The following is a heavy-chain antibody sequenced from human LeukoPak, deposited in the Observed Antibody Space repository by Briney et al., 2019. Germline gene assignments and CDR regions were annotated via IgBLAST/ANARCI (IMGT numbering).Heavy chain of an antibody. CDR1: GYTFTSYY. CDR2: INPSGGST. D-gene: IGHD3-3*01. CDR3: ARHGPTALRFLEWLLPFDY. Sequence: ASVTVSCKASGYTFTSYYMHWVRQAPGQGRQWMGIINPSGGSTSYAQKFQGRLTMTRDTSTSTVYMQLSSLRSEDTAVYYCARHGPTALRFLEWLLPFDYWGQGTLVTVSS. V-gene: IGHV1-46*01. J-gene: IGHJ4*02.